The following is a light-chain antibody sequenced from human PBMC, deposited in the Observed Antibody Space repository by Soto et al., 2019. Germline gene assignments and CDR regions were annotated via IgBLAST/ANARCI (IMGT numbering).Light chain of an antibody. V-gene: IGKV1-9*01. CDR1: QDINTY. CDR3: QRLNSYPYI. J-gene: IGKJ3*01. Sequence: DIQLTQSPSFLSASVGDKVTITCRASQDINTYLAWYQQRPGNAPKLLIYSASSLQSGVPSRFSGRGSGTEFTLTISGLQPEDFAAYYCQRLNSYPYIFGPGTKVDIK. CDR2: SAS.